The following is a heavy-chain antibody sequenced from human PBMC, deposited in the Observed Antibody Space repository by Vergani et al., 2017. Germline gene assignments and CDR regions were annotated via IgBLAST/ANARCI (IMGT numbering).Heavy chain of an antibody. J-gene: IGHJ2*01. CDR2: IYYSGST. V-gene: IGHV4-39*01. CDR3: ARLSTYDFWIGYYTTGWYFDL. CDR1: GGSISSSSYY. D-gene: IGHD3-3*01. Sequence: QLQLQESGPGLVKPSETLSLTCTVSGGSISSSSYYWGWIRQPPGKGLEWTGSIYYSGSTYYNPSLQSRVTISVDTSKNQFSLKLSSVTAADTAVYYCARLSTYDFWIGYYTTGWYFDLWGRGTLVTVSS.